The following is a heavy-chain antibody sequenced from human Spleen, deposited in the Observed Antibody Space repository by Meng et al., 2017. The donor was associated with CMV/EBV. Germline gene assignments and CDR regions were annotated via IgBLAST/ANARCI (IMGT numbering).Heavy chain of an antibody. D-gene: IGHD2-2*02. CDR2: IYYSGNT. Sequence: SETLSLTCTVSGASVNSGDYYWSWIRQPPGKGLEWIGYIYYSGNTKYNPSLKSRVTISVDTSKNQFSLKLSSVTAADTAVYYCARGGRAEQPRDCSSTSCYTANEVYNWFDPWGQGTLVTVSS. J-gene: IGHJ5*02. V-gene: IGHV4-61*08. CDR3: ARGGRAEQPRDCSSTSCYTANEVYNWFDP. CDR1: GASVNSGDYY.